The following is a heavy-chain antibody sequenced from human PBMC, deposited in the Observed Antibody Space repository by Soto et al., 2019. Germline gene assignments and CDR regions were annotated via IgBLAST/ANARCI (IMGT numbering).Heavy chain of an antibody. CDR2: IWYDGSNK. CDR1: GFTFSSYG. D-gene: IGHD1-26*01. V-gene: IGHV3-33*01. J-gene: IGHJ6*02. Sequence: QVQLVESGGGVVQPGRSLRLSCAASGFTFSSYGMHWVRQAPGKGLEWVAVIWYDGSNKYYADSVKGRFTISRDNCKNARYLEMNRLGAEDTAVYYCARGGGGMDVWGQGTTVTVSS. CDR3: ARGGGGMDV.